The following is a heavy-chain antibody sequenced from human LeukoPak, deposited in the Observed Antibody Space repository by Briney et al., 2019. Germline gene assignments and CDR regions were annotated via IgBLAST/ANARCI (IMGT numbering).Heavy chain of an antibody. V-gene: IGHV3-21*01. CDR1: GFTFSSYS. Sequence: GGSLRLSCAASGFTFSSYSMNWVRQAPGKGLEWVSSISSSSSYIYYADSVKGRFTISRDNAKNSLYLQMNSLRAEDTAVYYCARCLYYDSSGYYSPDAFDIWGQGTMVTVSS. D-gene: IGHD3-22*01. CDR2: ISSSSSYI. CDR3: ARCLYYDSSGYYSPDAFDI. J-gene: IGHJ3*02.